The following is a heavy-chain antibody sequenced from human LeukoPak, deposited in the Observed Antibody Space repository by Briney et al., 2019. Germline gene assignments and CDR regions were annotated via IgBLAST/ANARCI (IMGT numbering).Heavy chain of an antibody. D-gene: IGHD1-26*01. CDR3: ARDSTPTYYSGTYYFEY. CDR1: GYTFASYY. J-gene: IGHJ4*02. CDR2: INPSGGST. V-gene: IGHV1-46*01. Sequence: ASLKVSCKASGYTFASYYMHWVRQAPGQGLEWMGIINPSGGSTTYAQKFQGRVTMTRDTSTSTVYMELSSLRSEDTALYYCARDSTPTYYSGTYYFEYWGQGTLVTVSS.